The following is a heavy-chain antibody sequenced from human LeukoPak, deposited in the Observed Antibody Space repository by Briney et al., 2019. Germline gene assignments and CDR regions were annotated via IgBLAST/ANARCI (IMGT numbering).Heavy chain of an antibody. V-gene: IGHV4-30-4*08. D-gene: IGHD4/OR15-4a*01. J-gene: IGHJ5*02. CDR1: GGSFSGYY. CDR2: IYYSGST. Sequence: PSETLSLTCAVYGGSFSGYYWSWIRQPPGKGLEWIGYIYYSGSTYYNPSLKSRVTISVDTSKNQFSLKLSSVTAADTAVYYCARHDYFSWFDPWGQGTLVTVSS. CDR3: ARHDYFSWFDP.